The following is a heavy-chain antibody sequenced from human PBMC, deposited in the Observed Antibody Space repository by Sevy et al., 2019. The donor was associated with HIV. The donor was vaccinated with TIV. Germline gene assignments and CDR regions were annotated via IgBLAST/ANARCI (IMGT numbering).Heavy chain of an antibody. Sequence: GGSLRLSCAASGFTFDDYTMHWVRQAPGKGLEWVSLISWDGGSTYYADSVKGRFTISRDNSKNSLYLQMNSLRTEDTDLYYCAKTYCSGGSCYSGVYYYYMDVWGKGTTVTVSS. J-gene: IGHJ6*03. CDR2: ISWDGGST. D-gene: IGHD2-15*01. CDR1: GFTFDDYT. V-gene: IGHV3-43*01. CDR3: AKTYCSGGSCYSGVYYYYMDV.